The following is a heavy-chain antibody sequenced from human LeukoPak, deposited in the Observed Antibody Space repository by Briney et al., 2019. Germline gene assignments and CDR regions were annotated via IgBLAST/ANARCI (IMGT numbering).Heavy chain of an antibody. V-gene: IGHV3-33*01. CDR3: AREIFSSGRYPDF. D-gene: IGHD3-10*01. CDR1: GFAFNTYA. CDR2: IWHDGSHK. Sequence: PGRSLRLSCAASGFAFNTYAMHWVRQAPGQGLEWVALIWHDGSHKFYSNSVRGQFTISRDNSKNTVSLQMNNLRPEDTAVYYCAREIFSSGRYPDFWGQGTLVTVSS. J-gene: IGHJ4*02.